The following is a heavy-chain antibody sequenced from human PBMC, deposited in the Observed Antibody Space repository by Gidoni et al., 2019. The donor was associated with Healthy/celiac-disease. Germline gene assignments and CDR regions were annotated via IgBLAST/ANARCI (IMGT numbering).Heavy chain of an antibody. Sequence: QVQLQESGPGLVKPSETLSLTCTVSGGSISSYYWSWLRQPPGKGLAWIGYIYYSGSTNYNPSLKSRVTISVDTSKNQFSLKLSSVTAADTAVYYCARAWSPSSYYYYYGMDVWGQGTTVTVSS. CDR3: ARAWSPSSYYYYYGMDV. CDR2: IYYSGST. J-gene: IGHJ6*02. V-gene: IGHV4-59*01. CDR1: GGSISSYY. D-gene: IGHD2-8*02.